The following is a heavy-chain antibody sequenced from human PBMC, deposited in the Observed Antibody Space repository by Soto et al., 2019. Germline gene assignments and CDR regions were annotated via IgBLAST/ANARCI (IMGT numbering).Heavy chain of an antibody. D-gene: IGHD3-9*01. CDR1: GFTVSSNY. J-gene: IGHJ4*02. CDR2: IYSGGST. Sequence: EVQLVESGGGLVQPGGSLRLSCAASGFTVSSNYMSWVRQAPGKGLEWVSGIYSGGSTYYADSVKGRFTISRDNSKNTLYLQMNSLRAEDTAVYYCARDMSGDYDILTGYRSTPDDYWGQGTLVTVSS. V-gene: IGHV3-66*01. CDR3: ARDMSGDYDILTGYRSTPDDY.